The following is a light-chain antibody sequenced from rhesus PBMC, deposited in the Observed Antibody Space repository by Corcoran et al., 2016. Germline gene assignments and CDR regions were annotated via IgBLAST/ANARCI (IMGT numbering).Light chain of an antibody. Sequence: EIVMTQSPATLSLSPGERATLSCRASQSVSSSLAWYHQKPGQAPNLLNYGAPSRATGIPDRFSGSGSGTEFTLTISSLEPEDVGVYYCQQDSSWPLTFGGGTKVELK. CDR1: QSVSSS. J-gene: IGKJ4*01. CDR2: GAP. V-gene: IGKV3-42*01. CDR3: QQDSSWPLT.